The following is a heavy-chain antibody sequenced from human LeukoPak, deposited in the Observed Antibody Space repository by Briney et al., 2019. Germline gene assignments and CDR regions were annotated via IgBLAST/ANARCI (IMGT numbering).Heavy chain of an antibody. J-gene: IGHJ6*03. V-gene: IGHV1-2*02. CDR2: INPNSGAT. D-gene: IGHD3-3*01. CDR1: GYTFTGYY. Sequence: GASVKVSCKASGYTFTGYYLHWVRQAPGQGLEWMGWINPNSGATNYAQKFQGRVTMTRDTSITICYMELSSLRSDDTAVYYCARGLFSGYDFWSGYPHYYYYYYTDVWGKGTTVTVSS. CDR3: ARGLFSGYDFWSGYPHYYYYYYTDV.